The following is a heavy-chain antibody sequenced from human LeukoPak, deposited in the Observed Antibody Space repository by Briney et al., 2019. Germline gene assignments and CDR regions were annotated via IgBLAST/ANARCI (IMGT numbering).Heavy chain of an antibody. CDR1: GFTFSSYW. CDR2: IKQDGSAK. CDR3: ARPNYDFWSGYLGYFQH. V-gene: IGHV3-7*01. Sequence: GGSLRLSCAASGFTFSSYWMSWVRQAPGMGLEWVANIKQDGSAKYYVDSVRGRFTISRDNAENSLYLQMNSLRVEDTAVYYCARPNYDFWSGYLGYFQHWGQGTLITVSS. J-gene: IGHJ1*01. D-gene: IGHD3-3*01.